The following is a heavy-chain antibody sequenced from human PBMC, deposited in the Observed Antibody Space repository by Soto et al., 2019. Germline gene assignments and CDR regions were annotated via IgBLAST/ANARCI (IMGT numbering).Heavy chain of an antibody. CDR2: IYYSGST. J-gene: IGHJ4*02. CDR3: ARGNSGWYVHDY. CDR1: GGSISSGGYY. V-gene: IGHV4-31*03. Sequence: QVQLQESGPGLVKPSQTLSLTCTVSGGSISSGGYYWSWIRQHPGKGLEWIGYIYYSGSTYYNPSLKSRVTLSVDTSKNQFSLKLSSVTAADTAVYYCARGNSGWYVHDYWGQGTLVTVSS. D-gene: IGHD6-19*01.